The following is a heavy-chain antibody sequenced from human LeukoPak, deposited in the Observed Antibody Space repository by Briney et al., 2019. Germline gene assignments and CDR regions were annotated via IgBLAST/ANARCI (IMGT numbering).Heavy chain of an antibody. J-gene: IGHJ5*02. CDR1: GFSVSGDN. CDR3: ARGDYDSSGLNWFDP. V-gene: IGHV3-53*01. CDR2: TYTDGNT. Sequence: GGSLRLSCAASGFSVSGDNMSWVRQAPGKGLEWVSVTYTDGNTYYADSVKGRFTASRDSSKNTLYLQMNSLRAEDTAVYYCARGDYDSSGLNWFDPWGQGTLVTVSS. D-gene: IGHD3-22*01.